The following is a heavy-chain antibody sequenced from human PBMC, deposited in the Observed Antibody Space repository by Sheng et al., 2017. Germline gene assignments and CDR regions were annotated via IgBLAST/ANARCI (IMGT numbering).Heavy chain of an antibody. CDR1: GYTLTELS. CDR2: FDPEDGE. CDR3: AASRYASGWYRSELEY. D-gene: IGHD6-19*01. Sequence: QDQLVQSGAEVKKPGASVKVSCKVSGYTLTELSIHWVRQAPGKGLEWMGGFDPEDGEISTHRISRAESRMTEDTSTDTAYMELTSLRSKDTAMYYCAASRYASGWYRSELEYWG. J-gene: IGHJ4*01. V-gene: IGHV1-24*01.